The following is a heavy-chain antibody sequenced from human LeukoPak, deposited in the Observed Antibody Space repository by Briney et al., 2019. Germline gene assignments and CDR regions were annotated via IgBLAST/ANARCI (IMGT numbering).Heavy chain of an antibody. Sequence: GGSLRLSCAASGFTFSSYSMNWVRQAPGKGLEWVSVLHSGGSTYYADSVKGRFTVSRDNSKNTLYLQMHSLRAEDTAVYYCARSYGSSYWYFDLWGRGTLVTVSS. J-gene: IGHJ2*01. D-gene: IGHD3-10*01. CDR2: LHSGGST. CDR1: GFTFSSYS. CDR3: ARSYGSSYWYFDL. V-gene: IGHV3-53*01.